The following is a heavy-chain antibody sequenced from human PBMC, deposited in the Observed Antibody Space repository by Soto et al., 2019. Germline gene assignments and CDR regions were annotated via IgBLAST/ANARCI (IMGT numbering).Heavy chain of an antibody. CDR3: ARTVLLWFGETPEWGMDV. Sequence: QLQLQESGPGLVKPSETLSLTCTVSGGSISSSSYYWGWIRQPPGKGLEWIGSIHYSGSTYYNPSLKSRVTISVDTSKNQFSLKLSSVTAADTAVYYCARTVLLWFGETPEWGMDVWGQGTTVTVSS. CDR1: GGSISSSSYY. D-gene: IGHD3-10*01. CDR2: IHYSGST. J-gene: IGHJ6*02. V-gene: IGHV4-39*01.